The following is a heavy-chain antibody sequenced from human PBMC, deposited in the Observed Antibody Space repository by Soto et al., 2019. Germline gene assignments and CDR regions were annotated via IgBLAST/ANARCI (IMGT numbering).Heavy chain of an antibody. V-gene: IGHV4-31*03. Sequence: QVQLQESGPGLVKPSQTLSLTCTVSGGSISSVDNYWNWIRQLPGKGLGWIGYIYHTGSTYHKPSLTSRLVILVYTSKNRFALRRPALTAADTAVYYCAREQVPTLDYYGMEVWGQGTTVTVSS. CDR1: GGSISSVDNY. J-gene: IGHJ6*02. CDR2: IYHTGST. CDR3: AREQVPTLDYYGMEV.